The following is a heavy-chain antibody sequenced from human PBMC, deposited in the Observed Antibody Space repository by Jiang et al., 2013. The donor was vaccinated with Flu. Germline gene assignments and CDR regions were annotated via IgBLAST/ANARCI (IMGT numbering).Heavy chain of an antibody. D-gene: IGHD6-19*01. CDR1: SVSSNSAA. J-gene: IGHJ6*02. Sequence: SVSSNSAAWNWIRQSPSRGLEWLGRTYYRSKWYNDFAVSVKSRITINPDTSKNQFSLQLNSVTPEDTAVYYCARDQIIAVAGTYYYGMDVWGQGTTVTVSS. CDR3: ARDQIIAVAGTYYYGMDV. V-gene: IGHV6-1*01. CDR2: TYYRSKWYN.